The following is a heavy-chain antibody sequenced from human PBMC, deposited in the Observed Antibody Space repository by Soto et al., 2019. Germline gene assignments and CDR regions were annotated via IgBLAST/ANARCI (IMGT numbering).Heavy chain of an antibody. CDR1: GYTFTSYD. CDR2: MNPNSGNT. V-gene: IGHV1-8*01. J-gene: IGHJ6*03. D-gene: IGHD4-17*01. CDR3: ARSYGDYSFYYYMDV. Sequence: SVKVSCKASGYTFTSYDINWVRQATGQGLEWMGWMNPNSGNTGYAQKFQGRVTMTRNTSISTAYMELSSLRSEDTAVYYCARSYGDYSFYYYMDVWGKGTTVTVSS.